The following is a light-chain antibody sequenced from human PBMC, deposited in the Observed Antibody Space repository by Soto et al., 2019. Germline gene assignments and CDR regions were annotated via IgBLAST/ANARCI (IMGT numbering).Light chain of an antibody. J-gene: IGKJ1*01. CDR2: DAS. Sequence: IQMTQSPSSLSASVGDRVTITCQASQDISNYLNWYQQKPGTAPKLLIYDASSLERGVPSRFGGSGSGTEFTLTISSLQPDDFATYYCQQYGGFSRTFGQGTKVDIK. CDR3: QQYGGFSRT. V-gene: IGKV1-33*01. CDR1: QDISNY.